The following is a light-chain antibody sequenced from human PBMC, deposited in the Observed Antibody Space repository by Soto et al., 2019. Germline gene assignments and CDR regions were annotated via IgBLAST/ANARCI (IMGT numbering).Light chain of an antibody. Sequence: QAVVTQPPSVSGTPGQRVTISCSGSSSNIGNNFVYWYQHLPGAAPTLVVYSDNHRPSGVPVRFSGSKSGTSASLTISGLWSEDEATYYCATWDDSLSGFVVFGGGTQLTVL. CDR3: ATWDDSLSGFVV. CDR2: SDN. V-gene: IGLV1-47*03. J-gene: IGLJ7*01. CDR1: SSNIGNNF.